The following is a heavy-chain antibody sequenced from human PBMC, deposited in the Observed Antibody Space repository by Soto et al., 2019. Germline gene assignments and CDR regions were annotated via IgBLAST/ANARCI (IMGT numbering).Heavy chain of an antibody. Sequence: QVQLQESGPGLVKPSGTLSLTCAVSGGSISSSNWWSWVRQPPGEGLDWIGEIYHSGSTSYNPSRKSRVTISADKSKTQFSLKLSSVTAADTAVYYCARIAAAGTNFGYWGHGALVTVCS. CDR1: GGSISSSNW. D-gene: IGHD6-13*01. CDR2: IYHSGST. V-gene: IGHV4-4*02. CDR3: ARIAAAGTNFGY. J-gene: IGHJ4*01.